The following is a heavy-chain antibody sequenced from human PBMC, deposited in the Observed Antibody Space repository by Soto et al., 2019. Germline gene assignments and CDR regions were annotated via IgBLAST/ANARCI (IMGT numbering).Heavy chain of an antibody. Sequence: EVQLLESGGDLIQPGGSLRLSCAASGFTFNIYAMTWVRQAPGKGLEWVSAISRYGEITYYADSVEGRFSISRDNSKNTLYLQMNSLRAEDTAVYYCAKGRYLDHDSRGYLFDNWGQGTLVTVSS. J-gene: IGHJ4*02. CDR3: AKGRYLDHDSRGYLFDN. V-gene: IGHV3-23*01. CDR2: ISRYGEIT. D-gene: IGHD3-22*01. CDR1: GFTFNIYA.